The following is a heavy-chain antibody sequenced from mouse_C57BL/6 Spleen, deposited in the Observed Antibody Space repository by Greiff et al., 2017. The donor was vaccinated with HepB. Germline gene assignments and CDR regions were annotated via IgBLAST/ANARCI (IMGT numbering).Heavy chain of an antibody. CDR1: GYTFTDYE. D-gene: IGHD1-1*01. CDR2: IDPETGGT. CDR3: TRSVYGSSYRYFDV. J-gene: IGHJ1*03. V-gene: IGHV1-15*01. Sequence: QVQLQQSGAELVRPGASVTLSCKASGYTFTDYEMHWVKQTPVHGLEWIGAIDPETGGTAYNQKFKGKAILTADKSSSTAYMELRSLTSEDSAVYYCTRSVYGSSYRYFDVWGTGTTVTVSS.